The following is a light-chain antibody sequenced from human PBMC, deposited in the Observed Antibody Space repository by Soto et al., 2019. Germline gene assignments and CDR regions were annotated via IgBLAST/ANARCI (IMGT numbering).Light chain of an antibody. V-gene: IGKV3-20*01. Sequence: DIVLTQSPGTLSLSPGGRGTLSCRASQSMSSSYVAWYQQKPGQAPRILIYAASRRASGIPDRCSGSGSGTDFSRTSNRLEPEVFAVYYCQQYGEFPYTVGQGTKVDSK. J-gene: IGKJ2*01. CDR2: AAS. CDR3: QQYGEFPYT. CDR1: QSMSSSY.